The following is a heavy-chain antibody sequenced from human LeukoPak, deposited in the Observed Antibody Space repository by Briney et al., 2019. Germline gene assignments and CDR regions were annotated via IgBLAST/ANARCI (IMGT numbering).Heavy chain of an antibody. CDR1: GGTFSSYA. V-gene: IGHV1-69*13. J-gene: IGHJ4*02. CDR2: IIPIFGTA. Sequence: SVKASCKASGGTFSSYAISWVRQALGQGLEWMGGIIPIFGTANYAQKFQGRVTITADESTSTAYMELSSLRSEDTAVYYCAREMLNGASDYWGQGTLVTVSS. CDR3: AREMLNGASDY. D-gene: IGHD4-17*01.